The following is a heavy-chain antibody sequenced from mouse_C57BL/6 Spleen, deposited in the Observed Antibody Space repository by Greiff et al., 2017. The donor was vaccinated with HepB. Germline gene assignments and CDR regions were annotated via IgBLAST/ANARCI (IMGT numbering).Heavy chain of an antibody. J-gene: IGHJ3*01. V-gene: IGHV1-61*01. D-gene: IGHD2-1*01. CDR3: AREGLFYGNYAFAY. Sequence: QVQLQKPGAELVRPGSSVKLSCKASGYTFPSYWMDWVKQRPGQGLEWIGNIYPSDSETHYNQKFKDKATLTVDKSSSTAYMQLSSLTSEDSAVYYCAREGLFYGNYAFAYWGQGTLVTVSA. CDR1: GYTFPSYW. CDR2: IYPSDSET.